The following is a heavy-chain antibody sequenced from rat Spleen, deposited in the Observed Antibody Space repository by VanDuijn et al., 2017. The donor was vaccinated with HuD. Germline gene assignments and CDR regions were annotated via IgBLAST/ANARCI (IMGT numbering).Heavy chain of an antibody. CDR2: INFDGSGT. Sequence: EVQLVESDGGLVQPGGSLKLSCAASGFTFSNFDMAWVRQTPTKGLEWVASINFDGSGTYYRDSVKGRFTFSRDNAKSTLDLQMDSLRSEDTATYYCASGYSEGYVMDAWGQGASVTVSS. CDR1: GFTFSNFD. D-gene: IGHD1-11*01. J-gene: IGHJ4*01. V-gene: IGHV5-29*01. CDR3: ASGYSEGYVMDA.